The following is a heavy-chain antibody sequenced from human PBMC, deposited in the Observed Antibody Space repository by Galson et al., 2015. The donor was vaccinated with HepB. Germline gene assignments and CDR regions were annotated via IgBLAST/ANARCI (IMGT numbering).Heavy chain of an antibody. CDR2: IYYSGST. CDR3: ASFRCSSTSCYRFAPDY. Sequence: ETLSLTCTVSGGSISSSSYYWGWIRQPPGKGLEWIGSIYYSGSTYYNPSLKGRVTISVGTSKNQFSLKLSSVTAADTAVYYCASFRCSSTSCYRFAPDYWGQGTLVTVSS. CDR1: GGSISSSSYY. J-gene: IGHJ4*02. V-gene: IGHV4-39*01. D-gene: IGHD2-2*01.